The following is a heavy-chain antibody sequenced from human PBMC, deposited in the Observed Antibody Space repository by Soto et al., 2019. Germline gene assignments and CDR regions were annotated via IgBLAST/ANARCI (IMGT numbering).Heavy chain of an antibody. CDR3: ARHDRPAVANFDF. J-gene: IGHJ4*02. CDR2: LYYSGST. CDR1: GDSVSSSSYF. D-gene: IGHD6-19*01. V-gene: IGHV4-39*01. Sequence: SETLSPTCSLSGDSVSSSSYFWGWIRQPPGKGLEWIATLYYSGSTFYNPSLKSRPTISVDTSKNQFSLKLSSVTAADTAVYYCARHDRPAVANFDFWGQGILVTVSS.